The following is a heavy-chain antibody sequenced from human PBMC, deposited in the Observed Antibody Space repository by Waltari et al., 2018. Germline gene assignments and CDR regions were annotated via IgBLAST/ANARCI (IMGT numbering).Heavy chain of an antibody. Sequence: EVQLLESGGGLVQPGGSLRLSCAASGFTFSSYAMSWVRQAPGKGLEWVSVIYSGGSTYYADSVKGRFTISRDNSKNTLYLQMNSLRAEDTAVYYCAKDRYNSDYMDVWGKGTTVIVSS. CDR2: IYSGGST. J-gene: IGHJ6*03. CDR1: GFTFSSYA. CDR3: AKDRYNSDYMDV. V-gene: IGHV3-23*03. D-gene: IGHD2-2*02.